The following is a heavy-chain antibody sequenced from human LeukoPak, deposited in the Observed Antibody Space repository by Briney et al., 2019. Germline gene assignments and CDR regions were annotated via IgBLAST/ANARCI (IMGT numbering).Heavy chain of an antibody. J-gene: IGHJ5*02. D-gene: IGHD3-22*01. V-gene: IGHV1-69*06. CDR1: GGTFSSYA. CDR2: IIPIFGTA. CDR3: ARDRRHYYDSSGYSAAPRLFDP. Sequence: GASVKVSRKASGGTFSSYAISWVRQAPGQGLEWMGRIIPIFGTANYAQKFQGRVTITADKSTSTAYMELSSLRSEDTAVYYCARDRRHYYDSSGYSAAPRLFDPWGQGTLVTVSS.